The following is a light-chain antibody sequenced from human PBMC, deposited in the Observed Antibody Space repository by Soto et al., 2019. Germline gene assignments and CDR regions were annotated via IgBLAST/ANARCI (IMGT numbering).Light chain of an antibody. Sequence: QSVLTQPASVSGSPGQSITISCTGTSGDVGSYNLVSWYQQQPGKAPKFLIYGVSKRPSGVSNRFSGSKSGNTASLTISGLQAEDEADYYCCSYAGSSTHVIFGGGTKLTVL. CDR1: SGDVGSYNL. CDR3: CSYAGSSTHVI. CDR2: GVS. J-gene: IGLJ2*01. V-gene: IGLV2-23*02.